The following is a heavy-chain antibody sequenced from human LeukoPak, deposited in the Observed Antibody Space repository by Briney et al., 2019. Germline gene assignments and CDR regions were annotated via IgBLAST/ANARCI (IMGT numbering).Heavy chain of an antibody. J-gene: IGHJ6*02. CDR3: AREEMGRTTGDNYYYYGMDV. CDR1: GYTFTGYY. Sequence: VASVKVSCKASGYTFTGYYMHWVRQAPGQGLEGMGWSNPNSGGTNYAQKFQGRVTMTRDTSISTAYMELSRLRSDDTAVYYCAREEMGRTTGDNYYYYGMDVWGQGTTVTVSS. D-gene: IGHD5-24*01. V-gene: IGHV1-2*02. CDR2: SNPNSGGT.